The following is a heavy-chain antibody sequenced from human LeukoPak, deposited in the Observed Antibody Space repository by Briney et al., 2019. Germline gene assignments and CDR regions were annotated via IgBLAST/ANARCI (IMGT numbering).Heavy chain of an antibody. CDR1: GFTFSDYY. D-gene: IGHD6-13*01. Sequence: PGGSLRLSCAASGFTFSDYYMSWIRQAPGKGLEWVSYVSSSGSTIYYADSVKGRFTISRDNAKNSLYLQMNSLRAEDTAVYYCASGYSSSWYSNWFDPWGQGTLVTVSS. CDR3: ASGYSSSWYSNWFDP. CDR2: VSSSGSTI. V-gene: IGHV3-11*04. J-gene: IGHJ5*02.